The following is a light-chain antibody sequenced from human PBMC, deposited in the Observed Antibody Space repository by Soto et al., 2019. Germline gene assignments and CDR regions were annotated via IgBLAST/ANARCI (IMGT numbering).Light chain of an antibody. V-gene: IGLV2-14*03. CDR1: SSDVGANHS. J-gene: IGLJ3*02. Sequence: QSALTQPASVSGSPGQSFTISCTGTSSDVGANHSVSWYQQHPGKAPKLIIFDVSNRPSGVSNRFSGSKSSNTASLTISVLHAEDDADYYCSSFTDTGTVMFGGGTKLTVL. CDR3: SSFTDTGTVM. CDR2: DVS.